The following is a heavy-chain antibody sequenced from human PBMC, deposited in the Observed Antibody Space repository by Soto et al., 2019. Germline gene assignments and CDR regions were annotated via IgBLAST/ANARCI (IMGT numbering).Heavy chain of an antibody. Sequence: PSETLSLTCTVSGGSISSYYLSWIRQPPGKGLEWIGYIYYSGSTNYNPSLKSRVTISVDTSKNQFSLKLSSVTAADTAVYYCARAMDYYDSSGYYYSFGHWGQGTLVTVSS. D-gene: IGHD3-22*01. CDR2: IYYSGST. CDR3: ARAMDYYDSSGYYYSFGH. V-gene: IGHV4-59*01. J-gene: IGHJ4*02. CDR1: GGSISSYY.